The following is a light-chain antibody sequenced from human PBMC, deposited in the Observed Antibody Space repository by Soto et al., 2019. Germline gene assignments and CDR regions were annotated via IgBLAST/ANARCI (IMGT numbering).Light chain of an antibody. Sequence: DIVMTQSPLSLPVAPGEPASISCRSSQSLLSTNGNNYLDWYLQKPGQSPQLLIFLGSNRASGVPDRFSGSGSGTDFTLKISTVEAEDLGVYYCMQALATPPTFGQGTKVEI. V-gene: IGKV2-28*01. CDR3: MQALATPPT. CDR2: LGS. J-gene: IGKJ1*01. CDR1: QSLLSTNGNNY.